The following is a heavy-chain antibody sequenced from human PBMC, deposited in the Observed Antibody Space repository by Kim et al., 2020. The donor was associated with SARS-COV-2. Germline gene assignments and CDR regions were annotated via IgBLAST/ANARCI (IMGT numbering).Heavy chain of an antibody. CDR1: GYTFTSYA. D-gene: IGHD1-7*01. J-gene: IGHJ3*02. CDR3: ARWGLRGYNWNYGAGFDAFDI. V-gene: IGHV7-4-1*02. CDR2: INTNTGNP. Sequence: ASVKVSCKASGYTFTSYAMNWVRQAPGQGLEWMGWINTNTGNPTYAQGFTGRFVFSLDTSVSTAYLQISSLKAEDTAVYYCARWGLRGYNWNYGAGFDAFDIWGQGTMVTVSS.